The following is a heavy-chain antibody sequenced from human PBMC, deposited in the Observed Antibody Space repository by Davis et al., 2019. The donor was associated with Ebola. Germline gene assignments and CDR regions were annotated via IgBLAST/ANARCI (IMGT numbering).Heavy chain of an antibody. CDR1: GGTFSTYG. Sequence: SVKVSCKASGGTFSTYGISWVRQAPGQGLEWMGKIIASSGTADYAQKFQGRVTIMADESTSTAYMELSSLRSDDTAVYYCAKTLVVAATDPPGYWGQGTLVTVSS. V-gene: IGHV1-69*13. CDR2: IIASSGTA. D-gene: IGHD2-15*01. CDR3: AKTLVVAATDPPGY. J-gene: IGHJ4*02.